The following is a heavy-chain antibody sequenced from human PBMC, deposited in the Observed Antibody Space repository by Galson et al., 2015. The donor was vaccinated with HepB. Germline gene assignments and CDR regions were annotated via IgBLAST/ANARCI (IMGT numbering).Heavy chain of an antibody. CDR2: INHSGST. CDR1: GGSFSGYY. Sequence: LSLTCAVYGGSFSGYYWSWIRQPPGKGLDWIGEINHSGSTNYNPSLKSRVTISVDTSKNQFSLKLSSVTAADTAVYYCARTYGSGYSSGWAIDYWGQGTLVTVSS. V-gene: IGHV4-34*01. CDR3: ARTYGSGYSSGWAIDY. D-gene: IGHD6-19*01. J-gene: IGHJ4*02.